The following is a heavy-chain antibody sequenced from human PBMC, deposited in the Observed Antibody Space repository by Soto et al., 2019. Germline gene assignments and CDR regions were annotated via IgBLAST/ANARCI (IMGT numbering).Heavy chain of an antibody. J-gene: IGHJ4*02. CDR3: ATGGSGYFTY. CDR1: GFTFNTYW. CDR2: IKSDGSYT. V-gene: IGHV3-74*01. D-gene: IGHD3-22*01. Sequence: EVQLVESGGGLVQPGGSLRLSCAASGFTFNTYWMQWVRQAPGKGLVWVSRIKSDGSYTNYADSVKGRFTIFRDNAKNTLFLQMNSLGADDTAVYYCATGGSGYFTYWGQGTLVTVSS.